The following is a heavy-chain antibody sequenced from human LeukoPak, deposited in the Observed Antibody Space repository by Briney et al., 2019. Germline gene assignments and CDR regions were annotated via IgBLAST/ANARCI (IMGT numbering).Heavy chain of an antibody. CDR1: GFTFSSYW. CDR3: ARDKMAGAVTGSFFDY. V-gene: IGHV3-7*03. J-gene: IGHJ4*02. Sequence: GGSLRLSCAASGFTFSSYWMSWVRQAPGKGLEWVASIKQDGSENYYVGSVKGRFTISRDNAKNSLYLQMNSLRVEDTAVYYCARDKMAGAVTGSFFDYWGQGTLVTVSS. CDR2: IKQDGSEN. D-gene: IGHD6-19*01.